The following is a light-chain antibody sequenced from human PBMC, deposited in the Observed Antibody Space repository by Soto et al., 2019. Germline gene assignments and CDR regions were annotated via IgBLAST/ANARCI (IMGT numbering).Light chain of an antibody. CDR1: QSISSN. V-gene: IGKV3-15*01. J-gene: IGKJ1*01. CDR3: RHCNNWPPPWT. CDR2: GAS. Sequence: EIVMTQSPATLSVTPGERATLSCRASQSISSNLAWYQQKPGQAPRVLIYGASTRATGIPARFSGSGSGTEFTLTISRLQSEDFAVYFCRHCNNWPPPWTFGQGTKVEIK.